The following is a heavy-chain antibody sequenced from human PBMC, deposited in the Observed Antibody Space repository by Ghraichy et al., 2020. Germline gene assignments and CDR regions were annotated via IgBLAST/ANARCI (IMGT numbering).Heavy chain of an antibody. V-gene: IGHV4-31*03. D-gene: IGHD3-22*01. CDR1: GGSISSGGYY. CDR3: ARYFDYYDSSGRSNAFDI. Sequence: SETLSLTCTVSGGSISSGGYYWSWIRQHPGKGLEWIGYIYYSGSTYYNPSLKSRVTISVDTSKNQFSLKLSSVTAADTAVYYCARYFDYYDSSGRSNAFDIWGQGTMVTVSS. J-gene: IGHJ3*02. CDR2: IYYSGST.